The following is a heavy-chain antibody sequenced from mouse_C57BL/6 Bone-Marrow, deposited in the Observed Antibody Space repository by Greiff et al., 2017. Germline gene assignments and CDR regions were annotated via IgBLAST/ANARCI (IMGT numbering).Heavy chain of an antibody. V-gene: IGHV1-18*01. J-gene: IGHJ3*01. Sequence: EVQLVESGPELVKPGASVKIPCKASVYTFTDYNMDWVKQSHGKSLEWIGDINPNNGGTIYNQKFKGKATLTVDKSSSTAYMELRSLTSEDTAVYYCERSQYPPFAYWGQGTLVTVSA. CDR2: INPNNGGT. CDR1: VYTFTDYN. CDR3: ERSQYPPFAY. D-gene: IGHD5-1*01.